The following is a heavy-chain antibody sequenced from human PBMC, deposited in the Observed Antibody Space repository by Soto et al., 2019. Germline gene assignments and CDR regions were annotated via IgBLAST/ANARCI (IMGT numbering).Heavy chain of an antibody. Sequence: EVQVLESGGGLVQPGGSLRLSCAASGFTFSRYGMNWVRQAPGKGLEWVSGVRSDGDTTYNADSVKGRFTVSRDNFKNTVDLQMNSLRVEDTAVYYCAKGKGVGATPDGANCWGQGTPVTVSS. CDR3: AKGKGVGATPDGANC. D-gene: IGHD1-26*01. CDR1: GFTFSRYG. V-gene: IGHV3-23*01. J-gene: IGHJ4*02. CDR2: VRSDGDTT.